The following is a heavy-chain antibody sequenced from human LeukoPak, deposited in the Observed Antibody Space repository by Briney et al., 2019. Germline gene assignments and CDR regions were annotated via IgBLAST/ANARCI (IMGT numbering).Heavy chain of an antibody. J-gene: IGHJ4*02. CDR2: ISGSGGST. V-gene: IGHV3-23*01. Sequence: GGSLRLSCAASGFTFSSYGMSWVRQAPGKGLEWVSAISGSGGSTYYADSVKGRFTISRDNSKNTLYLQMNSLRAEDTAVYYCAKCGLRYFDWLSQFDYWGQGTLVTVSS. D-gene: IGHD3-9*01. CDR3: AKCGLRYFDWLSQFDY. CDR1: GFTFSSYG.